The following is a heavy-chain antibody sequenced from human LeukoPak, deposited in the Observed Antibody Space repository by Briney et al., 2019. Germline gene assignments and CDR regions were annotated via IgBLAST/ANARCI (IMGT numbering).Heavy chain of an antibody. CDR3: ARHLWFGTYYYYGMDV. V-gene: IGHV1-69*13. D-gene: IGHD3-10*01. J-gene: IGHJ6*02. CDR1: GGTFISYA. Sequence: SVKVSCKASGGTFISYAISWVRQAPGQGLEWMGGIIPIFGTANYAQKFQGRVTITADESTSTAYMELSSLRSEDTAVYYCARHLWFGTYYYYGMDVWGQGTTVTVSS. CDR2: IIPIFGTA.